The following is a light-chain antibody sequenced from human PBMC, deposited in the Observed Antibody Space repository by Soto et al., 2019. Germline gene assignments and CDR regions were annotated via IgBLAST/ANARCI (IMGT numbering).Light chain of an antibody. CDR1: SSDIGAYNY. V-gene: IGLV2-14*03. Sequence: QSALTQPASVSGSPGQSITISCTGTSSDIGAYNYVSWYQQHPGKAPKLIIYDVINRPSGVSNRFSGSKSGNTASLTISGLQAEDEADYYCSSYTPTDTPYVFGTGTKVTVL. J-gene: IGLJ1*01. CDR3: SSYTPTDTPYV. CDR2: DVI.